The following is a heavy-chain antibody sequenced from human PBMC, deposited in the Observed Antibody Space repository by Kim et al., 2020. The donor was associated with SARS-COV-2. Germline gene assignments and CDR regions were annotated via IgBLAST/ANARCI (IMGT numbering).Heavy chain of an antibody. CDR1: GYNFPDYW. J-gene: IGHJ4*01. V-gene: IGHV5-51*01. D-gene: IGHD5-18*01. CDR2: IYPGDPET. CDR3: ARGSRVVDTTAFDY. Sequence: GASLKISCKASGYNFPDYWIGWVRQVPGKGLEWMGIIYPGDPETRYSPSFQGLVTISADKSITTAYLQWSSLKGSDTAMYYCARGSRVVDTTAFDYWGHGTRVTVSS.